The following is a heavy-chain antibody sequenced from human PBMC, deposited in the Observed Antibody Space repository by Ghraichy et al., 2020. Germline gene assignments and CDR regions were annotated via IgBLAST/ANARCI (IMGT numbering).Heavy chain of an antibody. CDR1: GFAFSDFN. CDR3: ARASTVVRFYFYAGMDV. Sequence: GGSLRLSCVGSGFAFSDFNMNWVRQSPGKGLEWVSYITTSSRTIFYADSVKGRFTISRDNAQNSLYLQMNSLRDEDTAVYYCARASTVVRFYFYAGMDVGGQGTTVTVSS. V-gene: IGHV3-48*02. D-gene: IGHD4-23*01. CDR2: ITTSSRTI. J-gene: IGHJ6*02.